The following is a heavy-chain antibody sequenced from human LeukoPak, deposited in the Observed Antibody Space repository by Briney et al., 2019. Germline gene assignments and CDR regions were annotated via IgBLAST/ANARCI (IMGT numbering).Heavy chain of an antibody. CDR3: ARRDYYDSSGYSPLFDY. J-gene: IGHJ4*02. CDR2: MSGNGGTT. V-gene: IGHV3-23*01. Sequence: GGSLRLSCAAYGFIFSSYAMSWVRQAPGQGLEWVSGMSGNGGTTYYADSVKGRFTISRDNSKNTLYLQMNNLRVEDTAVYYCARRDYYDSSGYSPLFDYWGQGTLVTVSS. CDR1: GFIFSSYA. D-gene: IGHD3-22*01.